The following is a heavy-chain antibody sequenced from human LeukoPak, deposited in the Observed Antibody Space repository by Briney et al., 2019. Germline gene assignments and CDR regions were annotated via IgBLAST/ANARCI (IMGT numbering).Heavy chain of an antibody. V-gene: IGHV3-30*18. Sequence: GSLRLSCAASGFTFSSSDMHWVRQAPGKGLEWVAVISYDATNKYYADSVKGRFTLSRDNSKNTLYLRTNTLRDEDTAVYYCAKASSNYFYYFEYWGQGTLVTVTS. CDR2: ISYDATNK. CDR3: AKASSNYFYYFEY. CDR1: GFTFSSSD. D-gene: IGHD2/OR15-2a*01. J-gene: IGHJ4*02.